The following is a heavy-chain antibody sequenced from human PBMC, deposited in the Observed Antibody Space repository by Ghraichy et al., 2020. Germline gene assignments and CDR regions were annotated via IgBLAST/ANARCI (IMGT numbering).Heavy chain of an antibody. CDR1: GGSFSGYY. V-gene: IGHV4-34*01. CDR2: INHSGST. CDR3: ARCVTFGGVIAVGAFDI. J-gene: IGHJ3*02. D-gene: IGHD3-16*02. Sequence: SQTLSLTCAVYGGSFSGYYWSWIRQPPGKGLEWIGEINHSGSTNYNPSLKSRVTISVDTSKNQFSLKLSSVTAADTAVYYCARCVTFGGVIAVGAFDIWGQGTMVTVSS.